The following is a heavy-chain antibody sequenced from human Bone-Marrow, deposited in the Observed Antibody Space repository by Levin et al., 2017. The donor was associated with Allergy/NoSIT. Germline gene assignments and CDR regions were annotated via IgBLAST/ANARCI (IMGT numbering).Heavy chain of an antibody. V-gene: IGHV4-34*01. J-gene: IGHJ2*01. Sequence: SETLSLTCAVYGGSFSGYYWSWIRQPPGKGLEWIGEINHSGSTNYNPSLKSRVTISVDTSKNQFSLKLSSVTAADTAVYYCARGKRGDYGDYGVTLYFDLWGRGTLVTVSS. CDR2: INHSGST. CDR1: GGSFSGYY. CDR3: ARGKRGDYGDYGVTLYFDL. D-gene: IGHD4-17*01.